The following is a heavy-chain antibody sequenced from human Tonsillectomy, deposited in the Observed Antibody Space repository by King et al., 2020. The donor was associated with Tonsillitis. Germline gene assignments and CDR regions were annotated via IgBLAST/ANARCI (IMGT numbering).Heavy chain of an antibody. Sequence: VQLVESGGGLVKPGGSLTLSCVASGLTFSNAWMTWVRQAPGKGTEWVGRIKSKTDGVTTDYAAPVKGRFTISRDDSKNTLFLQMNSLKTEDTAVYYCTTRDYATGAFDIWGQGTMVTVSS. CDR3: TTRDYATGAFDI. J-gene: IGHJ3*02. CDR1: GLTFSNAW. V-gene: IGHV3-15*01. D-gene: IGHD3-16*01. CDR2: IKSKTDGVTT.